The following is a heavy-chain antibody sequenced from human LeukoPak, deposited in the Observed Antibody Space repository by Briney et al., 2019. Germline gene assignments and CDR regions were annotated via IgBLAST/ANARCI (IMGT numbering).Heavy chain of an antibody. D-gene: IGHD3-16*02. Sequence: ASVKVSCKASGYTFTGYYMDWVRQAPGQGLEWMGWINPNSGDTNYAQKFQGRVTMTRDTSISTAYMELSRLRSDDTAVYYCARVGVSGRVFDYVWGSYRQDYWGQGTLVTVSS. V-gene: IGHV1-2*02. J-gene: IGHJ4*02. CDR3: ARVGVSGRVFDYVWGSYRQDY. CDR1: GYTFTGYY. CDR2: INPNSGDT.